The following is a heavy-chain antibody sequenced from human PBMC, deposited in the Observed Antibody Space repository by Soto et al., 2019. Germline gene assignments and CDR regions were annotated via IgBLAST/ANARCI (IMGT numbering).Heavy chain of an antibody. V-gene: IGHV3-48*03. J-gene: IGHJ4*02. CDR3: ARDSYLRRPQYYFDY. Sequence: RLPCAASGFTFSNYEMNWVRQAPGKGLEWVSYISSSGRTIYYADSVKGRFTISRDNAKNSLYLQMNSLRAEDTAAYYCARDSYLRRPQYYFDYWGQGTLVTVSS. CDR1: GFTFSNYE. D-gene: IGHD4-4*01. CDR2: ISSSGRTI.